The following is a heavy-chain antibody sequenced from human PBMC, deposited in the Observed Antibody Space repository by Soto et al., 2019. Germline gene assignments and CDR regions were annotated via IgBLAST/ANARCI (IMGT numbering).Heavy chain of an antibody. J-gene: IGHJ3*02. CDR3: ASTRELRYFAWLFGAFDI. V-gene: IGHV4-31*03. Sequence: QVQLQESGPGLVKPSQTLSLTCTVSGGSISSGGYYWSWIRQHPGKGLEWIGYIYYSGSTYYNPSLKRRVTISVDTSKNKFTLKLSSGTAADTAVYYCASTRELRYFAWLFGAFDIWCQGTMVTVSS. D-gene: IGHD3-9*01. CDR1: GGSISSGGYY. CDR2: IYYSGST.